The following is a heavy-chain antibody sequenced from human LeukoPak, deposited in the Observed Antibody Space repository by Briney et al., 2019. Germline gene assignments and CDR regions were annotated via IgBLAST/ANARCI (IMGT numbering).Heavy chain of an antibody. CDR3: ARNKGGDYVFDS. CDR1: GGPINSYY. CDR2: IYYSGST. V-gene: IGHV4-59*01. Sequence: SETLSLTCTVSGGPINSYYWSWIRQPPGKGLEWIGYIYYSGSTNYNPSLKSRLTISVDTSKNQFSLKLSSVTAADTAVYYCARNKGGDYVFDSWGQGTLVTVSS. D-gene: IGHD4-17*01. J-gene: IGHJ4*02.